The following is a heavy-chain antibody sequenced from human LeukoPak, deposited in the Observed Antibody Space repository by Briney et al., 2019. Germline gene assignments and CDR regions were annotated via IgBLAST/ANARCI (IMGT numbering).Heavy chain of an antibody. CDR1: GFTFSSYS. Sequence: NTGGSLRLSCAASGFTFSSYSMNWVRQAPGKGLEWVSSISSSSSYIYYADSVKGRFTISRDNAKNSLYLQMNSLRAEDTAVYYCAKEPESGDYWFDPWGQGTLVTVSS. CDR3: AKEPESGDYWFDP. CDR2: ISSSSSYI. D-gene: IGHD1-14*01. J-gene: IGHJ5*02. V-gene: IGHV3-21*04.